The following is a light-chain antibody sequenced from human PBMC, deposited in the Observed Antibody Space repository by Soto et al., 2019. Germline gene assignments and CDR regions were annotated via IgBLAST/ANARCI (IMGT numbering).Light chain of an antibody. Sequence: EIVLTQSPGTLSLSPGERATLSCRASQSVGNNYLAWYQQKPGQPPRLLIYGTSSRATGIPDRFSGSGSGKDFTLTISRLEPEDFAVYYCQQYESSPPWTFGQGTKVEIK. J-gene: IGKJ1*01. CDR2: GTS. CDR3: QQYESSPPWT. CDR1: QSVGNNY. V-gene: IGKV3-20*01.